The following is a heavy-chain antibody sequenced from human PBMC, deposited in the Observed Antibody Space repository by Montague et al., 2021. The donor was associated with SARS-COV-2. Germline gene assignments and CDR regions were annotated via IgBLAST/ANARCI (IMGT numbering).Heavy chain of an antibody. J-gene: IGHJ4*02. V-gene: IGHV4-59*01. CDR1: GASITGYY. Sequence: SETLSLTCTVSGASITGYYWSWIRQPPGKGLEWIGYIHYSGITNYNPSLRSRVTMSIDMPKSRFSLNLRSVTAAGTAIYFCARITEVVPFDFWGQGTLVSVSS. CDR3: ARITEVVPFDF. CDR2: IHYSGIT. D-gene: IGHD3-22*01.